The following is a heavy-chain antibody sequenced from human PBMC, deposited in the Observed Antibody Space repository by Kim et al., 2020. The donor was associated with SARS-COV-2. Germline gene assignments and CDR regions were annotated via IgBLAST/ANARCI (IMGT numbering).Heavy chain of an antibody. D-gene: IGHD2-15*01. CDR1: GGSISTTHYF. Sequence: SETLSLTCTISGGSISTTHYFWTWIRQPPGKGLEWVGYIHSTWGASYNPSLKSRVTISVDDSKNQLSLKLTSVTTADTAVYFCGGVGGGSYREYDYWGPGSLVTVSS. J-gene: IGHJ4*02. V-gene: IGHV4-61*05. CDR3: GGVGGGSYREYDY. CDR2: IHSTWGA.